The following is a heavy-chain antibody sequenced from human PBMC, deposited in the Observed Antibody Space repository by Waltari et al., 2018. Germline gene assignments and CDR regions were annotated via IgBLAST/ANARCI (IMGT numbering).Heavy chain of an antibody. CDR3: ARDQAQTHDGTTGTTGVDAFDI. Sequence: QVQLVQSGAEVKKPGASVKVSCKASGYTFTGYYMHWVRQAPGQGLEWMGWINPNSGGTNYAQKFQGRVTMTRDTSISTAYMELSRLRSDDTAVYYCARDQAQTHDGTTGTTGVDAFDIWGQGTMVTVSS. CDR1: GYTFTGYY. V-gene: IGHV1-2*02. D-gene: IGHD1-1*01. CDR2: INPNSGGT. J-gene: IGHJ3*02.